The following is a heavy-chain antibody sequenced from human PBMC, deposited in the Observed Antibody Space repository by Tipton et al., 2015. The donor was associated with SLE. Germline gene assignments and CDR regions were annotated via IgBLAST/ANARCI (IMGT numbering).Heavy chain of an antibody. CDR2: IYYSGST. D-gene: IGHD6-6*01. J-gene: IGHJ3*01. Sequence: TLSLTCTVSGGSISSHYWSWIRQPPGKGLEWIGYIYYSGSTNYNPSLKSRVTISVDTSKNQFSLKLSSVTAADTAVYYCARLSSSSLGMDVWGQGTMVTLSS. V-gene: IGHV4-59*11. CDR3: ARLSSSSLGMDV. CDR1: GGSISSHY.